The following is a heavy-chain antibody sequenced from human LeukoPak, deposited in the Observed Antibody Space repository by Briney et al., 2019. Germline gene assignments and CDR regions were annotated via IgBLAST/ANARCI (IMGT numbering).Heavy chain of an antibody. D-gene: IGHD2-2*02. J-gene: IGHJ5*02. CDR2: ISWNSGSI. CDR1: GFIFNNYA. CDR3: AKGNRRHYTRGPNPHSLP. V-gene: IGHV3-9*01. Sequence: PGRSLRLSCAGSGFIFNNYAMHWVRQPPGKGLEWVSGISWNSGSIDYADSVKGRFTISRDNAKNSLYLQMNSLRVEDTAFYYCAKGNRRHYTRGPNPHSLPWGQGALVTVSS.